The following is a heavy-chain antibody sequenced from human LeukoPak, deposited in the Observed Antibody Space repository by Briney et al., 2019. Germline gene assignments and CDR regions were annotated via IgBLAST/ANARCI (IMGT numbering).Heavy chain of an antibody. V-gene: IGHV3-73*01. Sequence: SGGSLRLSCAASGFSFSGSGMHWVRQASGKGLEWVGHIRSQADSYATVYGASVKGRFTITRDDSENTAYLQMNSLKTEDTAVYYCARSVNTAMVLDYWGQGTLVTVSS. D-gene: IGHD5-18*01. CDR3: ARSVNTAMVLDY. J-gene: IGHJ4*02. CDR1: GFSFSGSG. CDR2: IRSQADSYAT.